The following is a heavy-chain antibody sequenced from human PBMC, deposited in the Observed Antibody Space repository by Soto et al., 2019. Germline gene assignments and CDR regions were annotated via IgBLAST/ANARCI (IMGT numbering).Heavy chain of an antibody. V-gene: IGHV3-30-3*01. J-gene: IGHJ4*02. D-gene: IGHD6-6*01. CDR2: ISYDGSNK. CDR1: GFTFSSYA. CDR3: ARGEYSSSVFDY. Sequence: QVQLVESGGGVVQPGRSLRLSCAASGFTFSSYAMHWVRQAPGKGLEWVAVISYDGSNKYYADSVKGRFTISRDNSKNTLYLQMNSLRAEDTAVYYCARGEYSSSVFDYCGQGTLFTVSS.